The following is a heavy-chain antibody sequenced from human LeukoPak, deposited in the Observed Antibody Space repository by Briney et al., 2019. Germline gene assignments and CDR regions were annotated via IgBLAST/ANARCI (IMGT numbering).Heavy chain of an antibody. CDR1: GYTFTSYY. Sequence: GASVNVSCKAPGYTFTSYYMHWVRQAPGQGLEWMGIINPSGGSTSYAQKFQGRVTMTRDTSTSTVYMELSSLRSEDTAVYYCARSLRMDNWFDPWGQGTLVTVSS. CDR2: INPSGGST. CDR3: ARSLRMDNWFDP. V-gene: IGHV1-46*01. D-gene: IGHD2-2*03. J-gene: IGHJ5*02.